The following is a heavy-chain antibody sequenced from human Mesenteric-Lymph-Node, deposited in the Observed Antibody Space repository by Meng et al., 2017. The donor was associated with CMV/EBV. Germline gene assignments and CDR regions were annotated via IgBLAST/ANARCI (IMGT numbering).Heavy chain of an antibody. J-gene: IGHJ4*02. Sequence: AAGFNFSYQNMNWVRQSPGKGLEWISSISSGSTFMYYANSVKGRFTVSRDNAKNSLYLQMNNVRAEDTAVYYCARGGGDGYIPFDYWGQGTLVTVSS. D-gene: IGHD5-24*01. CDR1: GFNFSYQN. CDR3: ARGGGDGYIPFDY. V-gene: IGHV3-21*04. CDR2: ISSGSTFM.